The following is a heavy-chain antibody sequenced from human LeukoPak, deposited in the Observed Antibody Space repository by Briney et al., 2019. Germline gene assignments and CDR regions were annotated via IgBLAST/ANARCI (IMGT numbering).Heavy chain of an antibody. CDR1: GFTFSSYS. V-gene: IGHV3-48*04. Sequence: QSGGSLRLSCAASGFTFSSYSMNWVRQAPGKGLEWLSYISSSGSTIYYADSVKGRFTISRDNAKNSLYLQMNSLRAEDTAVYYCARGGGSGSSTLYYFDYWGQGTLVTVSS. CDR3: ARGGGSGSSTLYYFDY. J-gene: IGHJ4*02. CDR2: ISSSGSTI. D-gene: IGHD3-10*01.